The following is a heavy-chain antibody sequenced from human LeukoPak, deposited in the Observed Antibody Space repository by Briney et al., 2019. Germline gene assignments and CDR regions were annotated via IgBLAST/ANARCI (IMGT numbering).Heavy chain of an antibody. V-gene: IGHV3-7*01. J-gene: IGHJ4*02. Sequence: GGSLRLSCAASGFTFSSYWMSWVRQAPGKGLEWVANIKQDGSGKYYVDSVKGRFTISRDNAKNSLYLQMNSLRAEDTAVYYCARDRGYSYGYYFDYWGQGTLVTVSS. CDR2: IKQDGSGK. CDR3: ARDRGYSYGYYFDY. D-gene: IGHD5-18*01. CDR1: GFTFSSYW.